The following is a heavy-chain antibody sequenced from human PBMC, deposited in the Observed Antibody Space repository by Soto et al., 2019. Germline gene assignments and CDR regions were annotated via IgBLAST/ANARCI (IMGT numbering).Heavy chain of an antibody. J-gene: IGHJ4*02. CDR1: GLPLSSCS. V-gene: IGHV3-23*01. D-gene: IGHD3-22*01. CDR2: ISGGGGNT. Sequence: XGSLRLSFAASGLPLSSCSMRGVRQAPGKGLEWVSTISGGGGNTYYADSVKGRFTISRDNSKSTLYLQMNSLRAEDTAVYYCAKGGYDSSGHSLYNFDSWGQGTLVTVSS. CDR3: AKGGYDSSGHSLYNFDS.